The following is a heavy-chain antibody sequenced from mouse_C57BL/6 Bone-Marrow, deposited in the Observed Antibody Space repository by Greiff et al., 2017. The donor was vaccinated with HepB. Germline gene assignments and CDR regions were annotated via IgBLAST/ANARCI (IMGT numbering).Heavy chain of an antibody. D-gene: IGHD1-1*01. J-gene: IGHJ3*01. CDR1: GYTFTSYW. CDR2: IDPSDSYT. CDR3: ARDNYYGSSLAY. Sequence: VQLQQHGAELVMPGASVKLSCKASGYTFTSYWMHWVKQRPGQGLEWIGEIDPSDSYTNYNQKFKGKSTLTVDKSSSTPYMQLSSLTSEDSAVYYCARDNYYGSSLAYWGQGTLVTVSA. V-gene: IGHV1-69*01.